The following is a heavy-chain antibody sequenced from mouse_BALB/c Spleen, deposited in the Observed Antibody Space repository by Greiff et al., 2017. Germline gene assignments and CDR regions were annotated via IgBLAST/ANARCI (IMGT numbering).Heavy chain of an antibody. CDR3: ARWFDYLFDY. J-gene: IGHJ2*01. D-gene: IGHD2-4*01. CDR2: IYPGNVNT. V-gene: IGHV1S56*01. Sequence: VQLQQSGPELVKPGASVRISCKASGYTFTSYYIHWVKQRPGQGLEWIGWIYPGNVNTKYNEKFKGKATLTADKSSSTAYMQLSSLTSEDSAVYFCARWFDYLFDYWGQGTTLTVSS. CDR1: GYTFTSYY.